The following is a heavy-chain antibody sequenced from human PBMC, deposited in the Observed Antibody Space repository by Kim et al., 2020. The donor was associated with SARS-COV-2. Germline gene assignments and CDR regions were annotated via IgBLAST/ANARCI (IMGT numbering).Heavy chain of an antibody. CDR2: IYSGGST. CDR3: ARGGLSAAGILLYY. J-gene: IGHJ4*02. V-gene: IGHV3-66*01. D-gene: IGHD6-13*01. Sequence: GGSLRLSCAASGFTVSSNYMSWVRQAPGKGLEWVSAIYSGGSTYYADSVKGRLIISRDNSKNTLHLQMNSLRPEDTAAYYCARGGLSAAGILLYYWGQGT. CDR1: GFTVSSNY.